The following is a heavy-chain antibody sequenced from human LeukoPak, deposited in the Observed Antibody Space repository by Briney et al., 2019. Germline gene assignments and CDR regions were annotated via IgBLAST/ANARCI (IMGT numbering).Heavy chain of an antibody. J-gene: IGHJ6*03. CDR1: GGSFSGYY. Sequence: SETLSLTCAVYGGSFSGYYWSWIRQPPGKGLEWIGEINHSGSTNYNPSLKSRVTISVDTSKNQFSLKLSSVTAADTAVYYCARASSSWYTTNYYYYYYMDVWGKGTTVTISS. D-gene: IGHD6-13*01. CDR2: INHSGST. V-gene: IGHV4-34*01. CDR3: ARASSSWYTTNYYYYYYMDV.